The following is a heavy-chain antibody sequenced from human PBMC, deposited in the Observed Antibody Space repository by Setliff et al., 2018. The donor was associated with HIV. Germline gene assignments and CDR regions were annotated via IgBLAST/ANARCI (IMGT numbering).Heavy chain of an antibody. Sequence: SVKVSCKASGGAFRNNAINWVRQAPGRGLEWMGTIIPNFGTADYAQKFQGGVTITADESTTTVYMELSSLRSEDTAVYYCATDRTQTGISMVRGRLTDPARYPLDYWGPGTLVTVSS. V-gene: IGHV1-69*13. J-gene: IGHJ4*02. D-gene: IGHD3-10*01. CDR3: ATDRTQTGISMVRGRLTDPARYPLDY. CDR2: IIPNFGTA. CDR1: GGAFRNNA.